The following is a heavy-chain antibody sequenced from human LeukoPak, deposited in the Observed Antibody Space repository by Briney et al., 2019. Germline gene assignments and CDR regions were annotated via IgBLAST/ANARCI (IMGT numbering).Heavy chain of an antibody. CDR3: ARAPLVATNYFDY. J-gene: IGHJ4*02. D-gene: IGHD5-12*01. CDR2: ISYDGSNK. Sequence: GGSLRLSCAASGFTVSGNYMNWVRQAPGKGLEWVAVISYDGSNKYYADSVKGRFTISRDNSKNTLYLQMNSLRAEDTAVYYCARAPLVATNYFDYWGQRTLVTVSS. V-gene: IGHV3-30-3*01. CDR1: GFTVSGNY.